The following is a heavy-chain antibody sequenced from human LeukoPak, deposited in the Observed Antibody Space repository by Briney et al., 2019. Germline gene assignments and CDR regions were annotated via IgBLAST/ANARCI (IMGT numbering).Heavy chain of an antibody. CDR3: ARDPYDSSGSF. J-gene: IGHJ4*02. V-gene: IGHV3-74*01. CDR2: INSDGSST. Sequence: GGSLGLSCAASGFTFSSYWMHWVRQAPGXXXXWVSRINSDGSSTSYADSVKGRFTISRDNAKNTLYLQMNSLRAEDTAVYYCARDPYDSSGSFWGQGTLVTVSS. CDR1: GFTFSSYW. D-gene: IGHD3-22*01.